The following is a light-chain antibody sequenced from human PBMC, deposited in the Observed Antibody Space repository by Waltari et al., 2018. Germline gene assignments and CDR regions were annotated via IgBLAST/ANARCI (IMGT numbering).Light chain of an antibody. J-gene: IGKJ4*01. Sequence: EIVLTQSPATLSLSPWERATLSCRASQSVSNYLAWYQQKPGQAPMRLIYDTSDRATGIPARFSGSGSGTDFTLTIDSLEPEDFAVYYCQQRSNWVSFGGGTKVEIK. V-gene: IGKV3-11*01. CDR1: QSVSNY. CDR2: DTS. CDR3: QQRSNWVS.